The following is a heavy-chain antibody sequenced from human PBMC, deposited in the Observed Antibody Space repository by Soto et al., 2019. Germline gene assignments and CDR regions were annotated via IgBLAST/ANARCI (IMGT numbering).Heavy chain of an antibody. CDR2: ISSYGAER. D-gene: IGHD6-19*01. CDR3: VKEGYMRSDWYGQFDY. J-gene: IGHJ4*02. CDR1: GFTFNSYA. Sequence: PGGSLRLSCSASGFTFNSYAMHWVRQAPGKGLEFVSAISSYGAERYYADSVKGRFAISRDNSKNTLYLQMSSLRAEDTALYYCVKEGYMRSDWYGQFDYWGQGALVTVSS. V-gene: IGHV3-64D*06.